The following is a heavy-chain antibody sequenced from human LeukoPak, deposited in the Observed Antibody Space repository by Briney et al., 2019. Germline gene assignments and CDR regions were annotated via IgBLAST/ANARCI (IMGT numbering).Heavy chain of an antibody. Sequence: SETLSLTCAVYGGSFSGYYWSWIRQPPGKGLEWIGEINHSGSTNYNPSLKSRVTISVDTSKNQFSLKLSSVTAADTAVYYCARVDSSGYYDYWGQGTLVNVSS. CDR1: GGSFSGYY. CDR3: ARVDSSGYYDY. CDR2: INHSGST. D-gene: IGHD3-22*01. J-gene: IGHJ4*02. V-gene: IGHV4-34*01.